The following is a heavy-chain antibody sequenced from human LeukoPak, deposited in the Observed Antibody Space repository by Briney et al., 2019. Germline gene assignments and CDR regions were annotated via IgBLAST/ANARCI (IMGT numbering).Heavy chain of an antibody. V-gene: IGHV3-9*03. CDR3: AKDHTSGWYGGADY. J-gene: IGHJ4*02. Sequence: GRSLTLSCAASGCTFDDYGMHWVRQAPGKGLEWVSGIYWNSGSKGYAASVKGRITIFRDNAKNSLFLQMNLTRAEDMAFYYWAKDHTSGWYGGADYWGQGTLVTVSS. D-gene: IGHD6-19*01. CDR1: GCTFDDYG. CDR2: IYWNSGSK.